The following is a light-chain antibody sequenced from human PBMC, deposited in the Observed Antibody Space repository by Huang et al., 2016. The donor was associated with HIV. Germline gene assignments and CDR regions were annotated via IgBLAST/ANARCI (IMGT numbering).Light chain of an antibody. CDR2: AAS. J-gene: IGKJ2*01. CDR3: QQSYITPYT. CDR1: QSISLY. V-gene: IGKV1-39*01. Sequence: DIQMTQSPSSLSASVGRRVAITCRSSQSISLYLNWYQKKPGKAPKLLIYAASTLQTCVPSRFSGSGSGTDFTLTITSPQPEDFATYYCQQSYITPYTFGQGTKLEIK.